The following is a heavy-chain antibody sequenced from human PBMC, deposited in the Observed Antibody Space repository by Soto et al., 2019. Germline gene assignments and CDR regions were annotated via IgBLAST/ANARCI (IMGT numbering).Heavy chain of an antibody. CDR2: GSYDGSTK. Sequence: QVPLVESGGGVVQPGRSLRLSCAASGFTFSSYGMHWVRQAPGKGLEWVAVGSYDGSTKYYGDSVKGRFTISRDNSKNMLYLQMNSLRAEDTAIYYCARASPPDYWGQGTLVTVSS. J-gene: IGHJ4*02. CDR3: ARASPPDY. V-gene: IGHV3-33*05. CDR1: GFTFSSYG.